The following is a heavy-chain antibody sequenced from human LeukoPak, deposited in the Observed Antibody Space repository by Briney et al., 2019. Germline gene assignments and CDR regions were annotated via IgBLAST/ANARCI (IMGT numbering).Heavy chain of an antibody. CDR2: IIPIFGTA. J-gene: IGHJ3*02. D-gene: IGHD3-10*01. Sequence: GASVKVSCKASGGTFSSYAISWVRQAPGQGLEWMGGIIPIFGTANYAQKFQGRVTITADESTSTAYMELSSLRSEDTAVYYCARPGGYGSGSGFDAFDIWGQGTMVTVSS. CDR1: GGTFSSYA. V-gene: IGHV1-69*13. CDR3: ARPGGYGSGSGFDAFDI.